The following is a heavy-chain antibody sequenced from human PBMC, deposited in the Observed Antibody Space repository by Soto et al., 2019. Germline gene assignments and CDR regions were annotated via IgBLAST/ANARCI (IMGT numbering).Heavy chain of an antibody. J-gene: IGHJ4*02. Sequence: TGGSLRLSCTASGIIFSNTWINWVRQAPGEGLEWVGRIKSNTDGGTTDYATPVKGRIALSRDDSQNTLYLQMTGLKAEDTAVYYCATDPPRNYYDNNGQMGNWGQGTLVTVSS. D-gene: IGHD3-22*01. V-gene: IGHV3-15*01. CDR2: IKSNTDGGTT. CDR1: GIIFSNTW. CDR3: ATDPPRNYYDNNGQMGN.